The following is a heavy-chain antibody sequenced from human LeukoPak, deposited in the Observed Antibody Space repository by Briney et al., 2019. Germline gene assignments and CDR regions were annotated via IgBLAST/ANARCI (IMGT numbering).Heavy chain of an antibody. CDR3: ARLRVSGSYLYYFDY. J-gene: IGHJ4*02. CDR2: ILTSGTT. Sequence: PSETLSLTCTVSNGSISSYHWSWVRQPPGKGLEWIGNILTSGTTNYNPSLKSRLTISVDTSNNKFTLKLSSVTAADTAVYYCARLRVSGSYLYYFDYWGQGTLVTVSS. V-gene: IGHV4-4*09. D-gene: IGHD1-26*01. CDR1: NGSISSYH.